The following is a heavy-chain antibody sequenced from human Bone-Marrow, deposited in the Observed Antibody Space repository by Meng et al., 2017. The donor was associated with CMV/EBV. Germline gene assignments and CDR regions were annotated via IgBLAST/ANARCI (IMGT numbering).Heavy chain of an antibody. CDR1: GYSFTGYY. Sequence: ASVKVSCKASGYSFTGYYLHWVRQAPGQGFEWMGWINPNSGGTNYAQKFQGRVTMTRDTSISTAYMELSRLRSDDTAVYYCAKDLVPAAVGQDAFDVWGQGTMVTVPS. V-gene: IGHV1-2*02. CDR2: INPNSGGT. J-gene: IGHJ3*01. CDR3: AKDLVPAAVGQDAFDV. D-gene: IGHD2-2*01.